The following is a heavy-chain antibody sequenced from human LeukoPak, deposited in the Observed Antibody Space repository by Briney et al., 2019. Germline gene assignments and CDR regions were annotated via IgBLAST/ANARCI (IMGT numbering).Heavy chain of an antibody. Sequence: SETLSLTCAVYGGSFSGYYWSWIRQPPGKGLEWIGEINHSGSTNYNPSLKSRVTISVDTSKNQFSLKLTSVSAADTAVYYCTREGAPVGSTGYYDYWGQGTLVTVSS. J-gene: IGHJ4*02. CDR3: TREGAPVGSTGYYDY. CDR1: GGSFSGYY. V-gene: IGHV4-34*01. D-gene: IGHD3-22*01. CDR2: INHSGST.